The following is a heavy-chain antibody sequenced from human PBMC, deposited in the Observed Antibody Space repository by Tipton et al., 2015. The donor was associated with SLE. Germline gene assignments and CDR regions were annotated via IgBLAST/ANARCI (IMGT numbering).Heavy chain of an antibody. V-gene: IGHV3-72*01. D-gene: IGHD3-16*01. CDR2: TRDKAHSYST. J-gene: IGHJ2*01. CDR1: GFTFSDHY. CDR3: VRVSLGSRVDAEWYFDF. Sequence: GSLRLSCEASGFTFSDHYMDWVRQAPGKGLEWVGRTRDKAHSYSTEYAASVSGRFTISRDDSKSSLYLQMNSLKIDDTAVYYCVRVSLGSRVDAEWYFDFWGRGTLVTVSS.